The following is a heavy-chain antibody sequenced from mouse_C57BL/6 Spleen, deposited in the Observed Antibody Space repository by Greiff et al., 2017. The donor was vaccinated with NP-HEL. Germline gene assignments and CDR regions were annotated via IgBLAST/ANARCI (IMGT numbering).Heavy chain of an antibody. CDR1: GFTFSDYY. J-gene: IGHJ3*01. V-gene: IGHV5-16*01. CDR2: INYDGSST. D-gene: IGHD3-3*01. Sequence: EVMLVESEGGLVQPGSSMKLSCTASGFTFSDYYMAWVRQVPEKGLEWVANINYDGSSTYYLDSLKSRFIISRDNAKTRLYLQMSSLKSEDTATYYFARGGTLGGFAYWGQGTLVTVSA. CDR3: ARGGTLGGFAY.